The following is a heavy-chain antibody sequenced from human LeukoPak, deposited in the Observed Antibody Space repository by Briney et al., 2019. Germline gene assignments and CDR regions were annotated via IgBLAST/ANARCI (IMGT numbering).Heavy chain of an antibody. J-gene: IGHJ5*02. CDR3: ARDRRIFGVITIPGWFDP. CDR1: GFTFSSYW. CDR2: IKQDGSEK. Sequence: GGSLRLSCAASGFTFSSYWMSWVRQAPGKGLEWVANIKQDGSEKYYVDSVKGQFTISRDNAKNSLYLQMNSLRAEDTAVYYCARDRRIFGVITIPGWFDPWGQGTLVTVSS. V-gene: IGHV3-7*01. D-gene: IGHD3-3*01.